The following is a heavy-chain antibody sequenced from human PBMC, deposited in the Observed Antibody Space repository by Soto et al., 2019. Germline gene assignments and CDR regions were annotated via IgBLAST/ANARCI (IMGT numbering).Heavy chain of an antibody. V-gene: IGHV4-59*01. J-gene: IGHJ6*03. CDR2: IYYSGST. CDR3: AITYYYCSGSNTFYYYYYYMDV. D-gene: IGHD3-10*01. CDR1: GGSISSYY. Sequence: SETLSLTCTVSGGSISSYYWSWIRQPPGKGLEWIGYIYYSGSTNYNPSLKSRVTISVDTSKNQFSLKLSSVTAADTAVYYCAITYYYCSGSNTFYYYYYYMDVWGKGTTVTSP.